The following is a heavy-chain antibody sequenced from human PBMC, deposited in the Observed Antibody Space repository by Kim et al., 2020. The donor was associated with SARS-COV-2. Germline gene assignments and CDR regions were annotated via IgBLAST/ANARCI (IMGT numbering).Heavy chain of an antibody. Sequence: KWINDSAVSVESRITLNPDTSNNQFSLQLNSVTPDDTAVYYCARESVSFDYWGQGTLVTVSS. V-gene: IGHV6-1*01. CDR3: ARESVSFDY. J-gene: IGHJ4*02. CDR2: KWIN.